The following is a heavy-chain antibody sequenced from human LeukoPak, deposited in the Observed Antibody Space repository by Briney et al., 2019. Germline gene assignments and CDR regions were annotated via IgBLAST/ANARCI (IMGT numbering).Heavy chain of an antibody. V-gene: IGHV4-30-4*08. CDR1: GGSFSGYY. CDR2: IYYSGSA. CDR3: ASGSTEGYSYGYRRVSFDN. D-gene: IGHD5-18*01. J-gene: IGHJ4*02. Sequence: SETLSLTCAVYGGSFSGYYWSWIRQPPGKGLEWIGCIYYSGSAYYNPSLKSRVSISVDTSKNQFSLKLSSVTDADTAVYYCASGSTEGYSYGYRRVSFDNWGQGTLVTVSS.